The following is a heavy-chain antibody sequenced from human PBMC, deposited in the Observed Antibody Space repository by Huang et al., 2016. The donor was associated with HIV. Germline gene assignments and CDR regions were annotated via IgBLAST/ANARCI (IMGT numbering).Heavy chain of an antibody. D-gene: IGHD2-2*03. Sequence: QLRESGPGLVTPSETLSLTCSASGTSMTSSTFYWGWFRQPPGRGLEWIGRVYGRRNTYDNPALKSRVTISIDTANEQYSMRLTSVTAADTAVYFCAREVRSVDTDRPDGYYYRGLDVWGQGTTVIVSS. V-gene: IGHV4-39*02. CDR3: AREVRSVDTDRPDGYYYRGLDV. CDR1: GTSMTSSTFY. J-gene: IGHJ6*02. CDR2: VYGRRNT.